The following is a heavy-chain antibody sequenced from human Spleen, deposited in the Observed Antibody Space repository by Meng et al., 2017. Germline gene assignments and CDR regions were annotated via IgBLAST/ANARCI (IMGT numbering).Heavy chain of an antibody. Sequence: GGSLRLSCAASGFTFSSYWMSWVRQAPGKGLEWVANIKQDGSEKYYVDSVKGRITISRDNAKNSLYLQMNSLRAEDTAVYYCARGNYYDSSGYYCYWGQGTLVTVSS. CDR1: GFTFSSYW. D-gene: IGHD3-22*01. CDR2: IKQDGSEK. V-gene: IGHV3-7*01. CDR3: ARGNYYDSSGYYCY. J-gene: IGHJ4*02.